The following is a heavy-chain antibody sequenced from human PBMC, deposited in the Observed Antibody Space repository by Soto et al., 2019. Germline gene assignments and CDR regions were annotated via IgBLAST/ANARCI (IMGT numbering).Heavy chain of an antibody. CDR2: MLYDGSKK. CDR3: AKGGGGSYLYFDY. J-gene: IGHJ4*02. V-gene: IGHV3-30*18. CDR1: GFTFSSYG. D-gene: IGHD1-26*01. Sequence: QMQLVESGGGVVQPGRSLRLACAASGFTFSSYGMHWVRQAPGKGLEWVALMLYDGSKKYYADSVKGRFTISRDKSKNTLYLQMNSLRAEDTAVYYCAKGGGGSYLYFDYWGQGTLVTVSS.